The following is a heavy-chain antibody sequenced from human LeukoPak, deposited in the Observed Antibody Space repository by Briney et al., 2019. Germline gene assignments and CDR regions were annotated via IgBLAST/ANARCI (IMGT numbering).Heavy chain of an antibody. D-gene: IGHD4-11*01. CDR2: LYSSGGA. V-gene: IGHV4-4*07. CDR3: ARGPHFSRGEHFDY. J-gene: IGHJ4*02. CDR1: GGSITGYY. Sequence: SETLSLTCTVSGGSITGYYWSWIRQPAGKGLEWVGRLYSSGGAVYNPSLKSRVTLSADTSKGQLSLKLTSVTAADTAVYFCARGPHFSRGEHFDYWGLGILVTVSS.